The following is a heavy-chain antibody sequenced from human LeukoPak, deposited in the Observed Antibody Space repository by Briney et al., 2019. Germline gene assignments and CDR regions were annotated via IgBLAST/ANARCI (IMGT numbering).Heavy chain of an antibody. Sequence: KPSETLSLTCTVSGGSISSSNYYWGWIRQPPGKGLEWIGNIYYTGSTYYNPSLTSRVTISVDTYKSQLSLKLSSVTAADKAVYYCASISCVYTNSLAQFDSWGQGTLVTVSS. CDR2: IYYTGST. D-gene: IGHD3-16*01. CDR3: ASISCVYTNSLAQFDS. J-gene: IGHJ4*02. V-gene: IGHV4-39*01. CDR1: GGSISSSNYY.